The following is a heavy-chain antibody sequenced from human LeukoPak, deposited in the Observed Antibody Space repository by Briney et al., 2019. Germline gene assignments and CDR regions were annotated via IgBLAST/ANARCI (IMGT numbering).Heavy chain of an antibody. Sequence: TGGSLRLSCAASRFTISSYAMSWVRQAPGKGLDWVSTISGSGGTTYYAASVKGRFAISRDNSKNTLYLQMNSLRAEDTAIYYCAKASPPKSIAALRNWFDPWGQGTLVTVSS. V-gene: IGHV3-23*01. D-gene: IGHD6-6*01. CDR2: ISGSGGTT. J-gene: IGHJ5*02. CDR3: AKASPPKSIAALRNWFDP. CDR1: RFTISSYA.